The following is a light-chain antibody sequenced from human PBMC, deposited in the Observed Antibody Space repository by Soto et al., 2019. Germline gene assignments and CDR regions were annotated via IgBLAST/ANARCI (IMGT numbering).Light chain of an antibody. CDR1: QSVSRTY. Sequence: EIVLTQSPGTLSLSPGERATLSCRASQSVSRTYLAWYQQKPGQAPRLLIYGASSRATGIPDRFSGSGSGTDFTLTISRLEPEDFAVYYCQQYGSSPYTFGLGTKVDIK. V-gene: IGKV3-20*01. J-gene: IGKJ2*01. CDR3: QQYGSSPYT. CDR2: GAS.